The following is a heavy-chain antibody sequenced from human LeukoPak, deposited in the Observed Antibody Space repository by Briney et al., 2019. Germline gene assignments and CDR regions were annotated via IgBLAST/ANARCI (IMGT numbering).Heavy chain of an antibody. CDR2: IYYSGST. D-gene: IGHD3-9*01. CDR1: GGSISSGAYY. V-gene: IGHV4-30-4*01. CDR3: ARHVTDIYYDILTARSIFDL. Sequence: SQTLSLTCTVSGGSISSGAYYWSWIRQPPGKGLECIGYIYYSGSTNYNPSLKSRVTISVDTSKNQFSLKLSSVTAADTAVYYCARHVTDIYYDILTARSIFDLWGRGTLVTVSS. J-gene: IGHJ2*01.